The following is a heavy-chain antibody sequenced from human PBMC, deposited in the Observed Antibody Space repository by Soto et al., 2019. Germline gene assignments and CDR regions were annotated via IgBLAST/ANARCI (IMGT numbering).Heavy chain of an antibody. CDR2: ISGSGGGT. J-gene: IGHJ4*02. D-gene: IGHD2-21*02. CDR3: AKAGHVLVLTSIFFDH. V-gene: IGHV3-23*01. CDR1: GFTFNNYA. Sequence: GGSLRLSCAASGFTFNNYAMNWVRQAPGKGLEWVSAISGSGGGTYYAASVKGRFTISRDNSKNTLYLQMDSLRAEDTAVYSCAKAGHVLVLTSIFFDHWGQGTLVTVSS.